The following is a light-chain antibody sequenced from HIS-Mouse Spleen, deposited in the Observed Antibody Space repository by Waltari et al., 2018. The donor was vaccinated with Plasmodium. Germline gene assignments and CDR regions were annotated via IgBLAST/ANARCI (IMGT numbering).Light chain of an antibody. V-gene: IGLV3-1*01. CDR3: QAWDSSTWV. Sequence: SYELTQPPSVSVSPGQPAGITCSGVNLGDNYACWYQQKPGQSPVLVIYQDSKRPSGIPERFSGSNSGNTATLTISGTQAMDEADYYCQAWDSSTWVFGGGTKLTVL. J-gene: IGLJ3*02. CDR1: NLGDNY. CDR2: QDS.